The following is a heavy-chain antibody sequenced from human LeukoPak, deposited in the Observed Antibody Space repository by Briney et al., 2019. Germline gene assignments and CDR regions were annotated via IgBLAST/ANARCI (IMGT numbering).Heavy chain of an antibody. D-gene: IGHD2-15*01. V-gene: IGHV3-30*18. J-gene: IGHJ4*02. CDR1: GSPFITNG. Sequence: GGSPRLSFAAPGSPFITNGIPWVGKAPAKGLEWVAVIPNDGSNKYYADSVKGRFTISRDNSKNTLYLQMNSLRAEDTAVYYCAKEGPRYCSGGSCYYLDYWGQGTLVTVSS. CDR3: AKEGPRYCSGGSCYYLDY. CDR2: IPNDGSNK.